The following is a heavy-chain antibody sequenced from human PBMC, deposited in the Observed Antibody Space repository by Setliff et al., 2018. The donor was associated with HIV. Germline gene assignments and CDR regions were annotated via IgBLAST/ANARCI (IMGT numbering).Heavy chain of an antibody. CDR2: IMALFKRT. Sequence: WASVKVSCKVSGDTFRNYAINWVRLAPGQGLEWMGEIMALFKRTQYAQKFKGRVTLTTDETTSTAYMELRSLRSDDTAIFYCARGRMAAAGMFIPRALDYWGQGTLVTVSS. CDR3: ARGRMAAAGMFIPRALDY. CDR1: GDTFRNYA. V-gene: IGHV1-69*05. D-gene: IGHD6-13*01. J-gene: IGHJ4*02.